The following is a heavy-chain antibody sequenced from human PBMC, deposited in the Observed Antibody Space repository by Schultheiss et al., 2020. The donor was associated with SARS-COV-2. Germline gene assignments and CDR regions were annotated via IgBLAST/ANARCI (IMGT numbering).Heavy chain of an antibody. Sequence: GGSLRLSCAASGFSFSNHAMTWVRQAPGKGLEWVAVISYDGSNKYYADSVKGRFTISRDNSKNSLYLQMNSLRAEDTAVYYCARDLSDFWSGYVWSYYYYYMDVWGKGTTVTVSS. CDR3: ARDLSDFWSGYVWSYYYYYMDV. V-gene: IGHV3-30*07. J-gene: IGHJ6*03. D-gene: IGHD3-3*01. CDR1: GFSFSNHA. CDR2: ISYDGSNK.